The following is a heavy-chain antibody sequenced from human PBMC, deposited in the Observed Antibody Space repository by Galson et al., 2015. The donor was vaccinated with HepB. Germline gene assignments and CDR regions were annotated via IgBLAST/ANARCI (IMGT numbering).Heavy chain of an antibody. CDR1: GFTFTSYW. Sequence: SLRLSCAGSGFTFTSYWMTWVRQAPGKGLEWVATINQDGGEIYYVDSAKGRFTISRDNAKNSLYLQMNTLRADDTAVYFCARTGPIYFDPINTGYFDHWGQGTLVTVSS. V-gene: IGHV3-7*03. CDR3: ARTGPIYFDPINTGYFDH. D-gene: IGHD3-9*01. J-gene: IGHJ4*02. CDR2: INQDGGEI.